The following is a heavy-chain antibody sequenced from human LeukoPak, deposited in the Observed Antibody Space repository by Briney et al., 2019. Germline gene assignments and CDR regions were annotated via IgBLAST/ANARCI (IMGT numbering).Heavy chain of an antibody. V-gene: IGHV3-74*01. J-gene: IGHJ4*02. Sequence: PGGSLRLSCAASGFTLSNYWMHWVRQAPGKGLVWVSRLHRDGTSTSYADSVRGRFTISRDNARNTLYLQMNTLRAEDTAVYYCARSGWPYYFDYWGQGTLVTVSS. D-gene: IGHD6-25*01. CDR1: GFTLSNYW. CDR2: LHRDGTST. CDR3: ARSGWPYYFDY.